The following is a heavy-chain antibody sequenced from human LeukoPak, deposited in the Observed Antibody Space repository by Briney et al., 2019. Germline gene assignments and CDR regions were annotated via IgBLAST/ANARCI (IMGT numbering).Heavy chain of an antibody. Sequence: ASVKVSCKASGYAFTSYYMHWVRQAPGQGLEWMGIINPSGGSTSYAQKFQGRVTMTRDTSTSTVYMELSSLRSEDTAMYYCARDLGGWYFDYWGQGTLVTVSS. V-gene: IGHV1-46*01. CDR1: GYAFTSYY. D-gene: IGHD2-15*01. CDR2: INPSGGST. CDR3: ARDLGGWYFDY. J-gene: IGHJ4*02.